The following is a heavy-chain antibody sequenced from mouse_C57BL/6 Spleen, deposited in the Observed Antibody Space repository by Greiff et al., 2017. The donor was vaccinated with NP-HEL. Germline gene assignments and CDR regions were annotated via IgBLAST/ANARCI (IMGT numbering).Heavy chain of an antibody. CDR2: IYPRSGNT. D-gene: IGHD1-1*02. Sequence: QVQLQQSGAELARPGASVKLSCKASGYTFTSYGISWVKQRTGQGLEWIGEIYPRSGNTYYNEKFKGKATLTADKSSSTAYMELRSRTSEDSAVYFCAREEVGYSFDYWGQGTTLTVSS. V-gene: IGHV1-81*01. CDR3: AREEVGYSFDY. CDR1: GYTFTSYG. J-gene: IGHJ2*01.